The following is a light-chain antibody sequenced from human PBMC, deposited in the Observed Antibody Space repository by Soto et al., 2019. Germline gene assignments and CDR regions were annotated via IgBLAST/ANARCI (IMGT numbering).Light chain of an antibody. V-gene: IGKV1-5*01. Sequence: DIQMTQFPSTLSASVGDRVFFPCRASQGIMAWVAWYQQKPGKVPKLLIYDASTLESGVPSRFDGSGSGTEFTLTISSLQPDDFATYYCQQYFSYTPWTFGQGTKVEIK. J-gene: IGKJ1*01. CDR2: DAS. CDR1: QGIMAW. CDR3: QQYFSYTPWT.